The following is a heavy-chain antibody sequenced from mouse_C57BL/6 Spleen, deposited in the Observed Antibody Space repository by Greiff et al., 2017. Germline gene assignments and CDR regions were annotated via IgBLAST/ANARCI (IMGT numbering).Heavy chain of an antibody. Sequence: EVQLQESGPVLVKPGASVKMSCKASGYTFTDYYMNWVKQSHGKSLEWIGVINPYNGGTSYNQKFKGKATLTVDKSSSTAYMELNSLTSEDSAVYYCARRNWHEYFDVWGTGTTVTVSS. CDR1: GYTFTDYY. CDR3: ARRNWHEYFDV. D-gene: IGHD4-1*01. CDR2: INPYNGGT. J-gene: IGHJ1*03. V-gene: IGHV1-19*01.